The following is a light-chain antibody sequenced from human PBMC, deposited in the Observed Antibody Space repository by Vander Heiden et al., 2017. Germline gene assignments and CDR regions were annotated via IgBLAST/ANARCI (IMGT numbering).Light chain of an antibody. V-gene: IGKV1-39*01. J-gene: IGKJ3*01. CDR2: AAS. Sequence: DIQMTQSPSSLSASVGDRVTITCRASQSISSYLNWYQQKPGKAPKLLIYAASSLQSGVPSRFSGSGYGKDFTLTISSRQPEDFATYYCQQSDSNSIFTFGHGTKVDIK. CDR1: QSISSY. CDR3: QQSDSNSIFT.